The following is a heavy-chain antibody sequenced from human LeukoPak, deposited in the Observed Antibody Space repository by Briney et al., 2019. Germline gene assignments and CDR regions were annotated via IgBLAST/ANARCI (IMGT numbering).Heavy chain of an antibody. CDR2: IRYDGSNK. Sequence: PGGSLRLSCAASGFTFSSYGMHWVRQAPGKGLEWVAFIRYDGSNKYYADSVKGRFTISRDNSKNTLYLQMNSLRAEDTAVYYCAKDRYCSSTSCWNFFDYWGQGTLVTVS. D-gene: IGHD2-2*01. J-gene: IGHJ4*02. CDR3: AKDRYCSSTSCWNFFDY. V-gene: IGHV3-30*02. CDR1: GFTFSSYG.